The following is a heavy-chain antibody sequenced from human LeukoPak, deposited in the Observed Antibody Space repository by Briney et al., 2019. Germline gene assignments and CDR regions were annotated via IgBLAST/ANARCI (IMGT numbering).Heavy chain of an antibody. CDR3: ARGARDIVVVPAAICDYFDY. D-gene: IGHD2-2*01. V-gene: IGHV4-39*01. CDR2: IYYSGST. J-gene: IGHJ4*02. Sequence: KPSETLSLTCTVSGGSISSSSYYWGWIRQPPGKGLEWIGSIYYSGSTYYNPSLKSRVTISVDTSKNQFSLKLSSVTAADTAAYYCARGARDIVVVPAAICDYFDYWGQGTLVTVSS. CDR1: GGSISSSSYY.